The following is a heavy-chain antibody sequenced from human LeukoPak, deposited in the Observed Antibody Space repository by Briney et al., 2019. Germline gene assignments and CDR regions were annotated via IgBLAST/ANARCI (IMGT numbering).Heavy chain of an antibody. J-gene: IGHJ4*02. V-gene: IGHV4-39*02. CDR1: GGSISSSSYY. CDR2: MYYSGST. CDR3: ARVRGSGSYYMAFDY. D-gene: IGHD3-10*01. Sequence: SETLSLTCSVSGGSISSSSYYWGWIRQPPGKGLEWIGSMYYSGSTYYNPSLNSRVTISVDTSKNHFSLKLSSVTAADTAVYYCARVRGSGSYYMAFDYWGQGTLVTVSS.